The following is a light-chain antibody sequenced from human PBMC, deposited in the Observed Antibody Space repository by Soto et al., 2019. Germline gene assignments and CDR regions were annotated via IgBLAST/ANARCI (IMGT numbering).Light chain of an antibody. J-gene: IGLJ3*02. V-gene: IGLV1-40*01. Sequence: QSVLTQPPSVSGAPGQSVTISCTGGSSNIGARYEVHWYQQFPGTAPKLLIYDSNIRLSGVPDRFSGSKSGTSASPAITGLQADDEADYYCQSYEISLSAWVFGGGTKLTVL. CDR1: SSNIGARYE. CDR3: QSYEISLSAWV. CDR2: DSN.